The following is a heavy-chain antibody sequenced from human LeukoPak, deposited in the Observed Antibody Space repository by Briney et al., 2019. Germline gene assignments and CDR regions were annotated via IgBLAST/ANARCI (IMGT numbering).Heavy chain of an antibody. D-gene: IGHD2-21*02. CDR3: ASRRVTQNFDY. V-gene: IGHV3-23*01. CDR2: ISGNGANT. Sequence: GSLRLPCAASGFTFSNYALSWVRQAPGKGLEGVSLISGNGANTYYADSVKGRFTISRDNSKNTLYLQMNSLRAEDTAVYYRASRRVTQNFDYWGQGTLVTVSS. J-gene: IGHJ4*02. CDR1: GFTFSNYA.